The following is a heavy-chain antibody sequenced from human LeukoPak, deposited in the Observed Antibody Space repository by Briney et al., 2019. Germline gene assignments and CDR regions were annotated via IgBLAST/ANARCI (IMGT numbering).Heavy chain of an antibody. CDR2: IYYSGST. CDR1: GGSISSTNW. Sequence: SETLSLTCAVSGGSISSTNWWSGVRQHPGKGLEWIGYIYYSGSTYYNPSLKSRVTISVDTSKNQFSLKLSSVTAADTAVYYCARDFGENDAFDIWGQGTMVTVSS. J-gene: IGHJ3*02. V-gene: IGHV4-31*11. D-gene: IGHD4-17*01. CDR3: ARDFGENDAFDI.